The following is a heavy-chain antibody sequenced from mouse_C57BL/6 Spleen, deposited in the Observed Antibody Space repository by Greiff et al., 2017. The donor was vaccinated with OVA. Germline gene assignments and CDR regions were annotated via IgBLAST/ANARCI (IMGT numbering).Heavy chain of an antibody. Sequence: QVQLKESGPELVKPGASVKLSCKASGYTFTSYDINWVKQRHGQGLEWLGWIYPRDGSTKYNEKFQGKATLTVYTSSSTAYMELHSLTSKDSAVYFCARDYGSSEDYGSQGTSVTVSS. CDR1: GYTFTSYD. CDR2: IYPRDGST. D-gene: IGHD1-1*01. V-gene: IGHV1-85*01. J-gene: IGHJ4*01. CDR3: ARDYGSSEDY.